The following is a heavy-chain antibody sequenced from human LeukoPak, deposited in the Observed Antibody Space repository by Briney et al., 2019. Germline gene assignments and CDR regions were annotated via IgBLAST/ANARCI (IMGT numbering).Heavy chain of an antibody. CDR2: IYYSGST. D-gene: IGHD6-6*01. CDR3: ARASIAARQLDY. V-gene: IGHV4-39*07. Sequence: SETLSLTCTVSGGSISSSSYYWGWIRQPPGKGLEWIGSIYYSGSTHYNPSLKSRVTMPVDTSKNQFSLKLSSVTAADTAVYYCARASIAARQLDYWGQGTLVTVSS. CDR1: GGSISSSSYY. J-gene: IGHJ4*02.